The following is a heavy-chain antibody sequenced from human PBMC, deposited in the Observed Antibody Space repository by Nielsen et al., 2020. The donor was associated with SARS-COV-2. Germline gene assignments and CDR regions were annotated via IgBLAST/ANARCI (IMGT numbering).Heavy chain of an antibody. J-gene: IGHJ6*02. CDR1: GFTVSSNY. D-gene: IGHD1-26*01. CDR2: IYSGGST. Sequence: LSLTCAASGFTVSSNYMSWVRQAPGKGLEWVSVIYSGGSTYYADSVKGRFTISRDNSKNTLYLQMNSLRAEDTAVYYCARGGRVGGYYYYGMDVWGQGTTVTVSS. V-gene: IGHV3-53*01. CDR3: ARGGRVGGYYYYGMDV.